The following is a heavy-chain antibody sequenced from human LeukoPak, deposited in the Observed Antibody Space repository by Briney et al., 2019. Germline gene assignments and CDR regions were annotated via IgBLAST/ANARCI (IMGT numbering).Heavy chain of an antibody. Sequence: ASVKVSCKVSGYTLTELSMHWVRQAPGKGLEWMGGFDPEDGETIYAQKFQGRVTMTEDTSTDTAYMELSSLRSEDTAVYYCATLLRYSSGWYGYYFDYWGQGTLVTVSS. CDR1: GYTLTELS. CDR2: FDPEDGET. V-gene: IGHV1-24*01. D-gene: IGHD6-19*01. J-gene: IGHJ4*02. CDR3: ATLLRYSSGWYGYYFDY.